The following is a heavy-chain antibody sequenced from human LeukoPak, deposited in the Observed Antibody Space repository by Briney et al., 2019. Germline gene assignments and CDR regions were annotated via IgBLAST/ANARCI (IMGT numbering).Heavy chain of an antibody. J-gene: IGHJ6*04. D-gene: IGHD2-2*01. CDR3: TTEEVVPAAMSYYYYYGMDV. V-gene: IGHV3-15*01. CDR1: GFTFSNAW. Sequence: GGSPRLSCAASGFTFSNAWMSWVRQAPGKGLEWVGRIKSKTDGGTTDYAAPVKGRFTISRDDSKNTLYLQMNSLKTEDTAVYYCTTEEVVPAAMSYYYYYGMDVWGKGTTVTVSS. CDR2: IKSKTDGGTT.